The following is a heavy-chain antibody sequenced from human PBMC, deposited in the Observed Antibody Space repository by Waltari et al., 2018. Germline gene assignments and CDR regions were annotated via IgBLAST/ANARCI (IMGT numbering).Heavy chain of an antibody. CDR2: NYYRGSN. J-gene: IGHJ5*02. Sequence: QLQLQESGPGLVKPSETLSLTCTVSGGSISSSSYYWGWIRQPPGKGLEWIGSNYYRGSNYYKPSLKSRVTKSGDTSKNQFSLKLSSVTGADTAVYYWAREGRDMAGGGNPSWFDPWGQGTLVTVSS. D-gene: IGHD6-19*01. V-gene: IGHV4-39*02. CDR1: GGSISSSSYY. CDR3: AREGRDMAGGGNPSWFDP.